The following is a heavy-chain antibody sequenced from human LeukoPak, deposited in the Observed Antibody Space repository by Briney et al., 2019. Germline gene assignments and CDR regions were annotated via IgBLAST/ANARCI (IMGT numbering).Heavy chain of an antibody. CDR3: ARHFRSGYYRDY. D-gene: IGHD3-3*02. Sequence: ASVKVSCKASGGTFSSYAISWVRQAPGQGLEWMGGIIPIFGTANYAQKFQGRVTITTDESTSTAYMELSSLRSEGTAVYYCARHFRSGYYRDYWGQGTLVTVSS. CDR1: GGTFSSYA. V-gene: IGHV1-69*05. CDR2: IIPIFGTA. J-gene: IGHJ4*02.